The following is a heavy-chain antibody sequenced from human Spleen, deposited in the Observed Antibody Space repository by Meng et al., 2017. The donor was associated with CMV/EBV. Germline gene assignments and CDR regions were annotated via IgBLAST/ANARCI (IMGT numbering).Heavy chain of an antibody. D-gene: IGHD6-19*01. CDR2: INHSGSA. J-gene: IGHJ5*02. CDR3: ARGRRRFVGLPGAVDP. V-gene: IGHV4-34*09. CDR1: GGSFSGYY. Sequence: QVQLQESGPGLVKPSQTLSLTCTVSGGSFSGYYWIWIRQAPGKGLEWIGEINHSGSANYNPSLESQISISVDMSKNQVSLKLSSVTAADTAVYYCARGRRRFVGLPGAVDPWGQGTLVTVSS.